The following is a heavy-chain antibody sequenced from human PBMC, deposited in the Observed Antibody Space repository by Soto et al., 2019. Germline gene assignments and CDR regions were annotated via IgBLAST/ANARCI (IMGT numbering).Heavy chain of an antibody. CDR2: IYYSGST. V-gene: IGHV4-31*03. CDR1: GGSISSGGYY. D-gene: IGHD4-17*01. J-gene: IGHJ4*02. CDR3: ARVPHPDYGDEFDY. Sequence: QVQLQESGPGLVKPSQTLSLTCTVSGGSISSGGYYWSWIRQHPGKGLEWIGYIYYSGSTHYNPSLNSRVTIPVDTSKNQFSLKLSSVTAAATAVYYCARVPHPDYGDEFDYWGQGTLVTVSS.